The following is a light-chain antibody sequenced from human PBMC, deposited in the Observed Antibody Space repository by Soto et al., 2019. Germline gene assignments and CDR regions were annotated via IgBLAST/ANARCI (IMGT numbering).Light chain of an antibody. V-gene: IGKV2-30*02. CDR2: QVS. CDR1: QGLLHSNGDTF. J-gene: IGKJ2*01. CDR3: MQGTHWPYT. Sequence: DVVMTQSPLSLPVTLGQPASISCRSSQGLLHSNGDTFLSGFQQRPGKSPRRLIYQVSNRDSGVPDRFSGSGSGTDFTLTISRVEAEDVGIYYCMQGTHWPYTFGQGTKLEI.